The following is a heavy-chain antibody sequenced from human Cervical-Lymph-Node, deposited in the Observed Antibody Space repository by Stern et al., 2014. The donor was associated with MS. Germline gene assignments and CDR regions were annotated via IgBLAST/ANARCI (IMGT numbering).Heavy chain of an antibody. CDR2: IIPIFGTA. CDR1: GGTFSNSA. Sequence: VQLLESGAEVKKPGSSVKVSCRTSGGTFSNSAFSWIRQAPGQGLEWMGSIIPIFGTATYAQRIQGRVTMSAHESTNTAYMELSSLRSEDTAVYYCATSAGFYSAMDVWGPGTTVAVSS. J-gene: IGHJ6*02. V-gene: IGHV1-69*01. D-gene: IGHD2-21*01. CDR3: ATSAGFYSAMDV.